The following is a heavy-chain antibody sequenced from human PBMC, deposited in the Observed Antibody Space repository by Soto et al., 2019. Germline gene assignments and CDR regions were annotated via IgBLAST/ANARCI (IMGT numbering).Heavy chain of an antibody. CDR2: IDPSDSYT. V-gene: IGHV5-10-1*03. Sequence: EVQLVQSGAEVKKPGESLRVSCKASGYNFTAFWIHWVRQMPGKGLEWLGKIDPSDSYTNYSPSFEGHATISTDNSITTAYRQWSSLRASDTALYFCARVHKNWFDSWAKGTMVTVS. CDR3: ARVHKNWFDS. J-gene: IGHJ5*01. CDR1: GYNFTAFW.